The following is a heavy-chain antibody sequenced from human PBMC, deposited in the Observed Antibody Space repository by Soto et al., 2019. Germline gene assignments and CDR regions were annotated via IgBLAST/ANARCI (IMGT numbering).Heavy chain of an antibody. J-gene: IGHJ6*02. CDR2: INPSGGST. D-gene: IGHD2-21*01. CDR3: ARDHISPTRLNYGMEV. Sequence: ASVKVSCKASGYTFTSYYMHWVRQAPGQGLQWMGIINPSGGSTSYAQKFQGRVTMTRDTSTSTVYMELSSLRSEDTAVYYCARDHISPTRLNYGMEVWGQGTTVTVSS. V-gene: IGHV1-46*01. CDR1: GYTFTSYY.